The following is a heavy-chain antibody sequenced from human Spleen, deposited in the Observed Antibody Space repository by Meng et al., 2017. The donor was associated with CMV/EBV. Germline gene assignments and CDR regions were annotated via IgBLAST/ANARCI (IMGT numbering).Heavy chain of an antibody. J-gene: IGHJ3*02. CDR3: ASLNAFDI. Sequence: GESLKISCAASGFTVSSNYMNWVRQAPGKGLEWVSVIYRGGSTYYADSVKGRFTISRDNSKNTLYLQMNGLRAEDTAVYYCASLNAFDIWGQGTRVTVSS. V-gene: IGHV3-53*01. CDR1: GFTVSSNY. CDR2: IYRGGST.